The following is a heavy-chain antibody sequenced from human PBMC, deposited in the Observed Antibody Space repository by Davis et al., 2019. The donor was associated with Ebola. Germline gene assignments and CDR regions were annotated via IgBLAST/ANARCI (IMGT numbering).Heavy chain of an antibody. Sequence: ASVKVSCKASGYTFTSYGISWVRQTPGQGLEWMGWISTYYDNTNYVQKFQGRVILTTDTSTSTAYMEVGSLRSDDTAVYYCARAQFPTTSDHWGQGTLVTVSS. CDR3: ARAQFPTTSDH. CDR2: ISTYYDNT. CDR1: GYTFTSYG. J-gene: IGHJ4*02. D-gene: IGHD1-1*01. V-gene: IGHV1-18*01.